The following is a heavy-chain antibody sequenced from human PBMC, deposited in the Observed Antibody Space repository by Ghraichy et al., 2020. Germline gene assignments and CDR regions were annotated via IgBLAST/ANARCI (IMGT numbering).Heavy chain of an antibody. CDR1: GFTFSRYT. CDR3: ARDRDSGNYNPLDY. V-gene: IGHV3-21*01. Sequence: GEALNISCAASGFTFSRYTMNWVRQAPGKGLEWVSSISALDSYIYYADSGKGRFTISRDNAKNSLYLQMNSPGAEDTAVYFCARDRDSGNYNPLDYWGQGTPVTVSP. D-gene: IGHD1-26*01. J-gene: IGHJ4*02. CDR2: ISALDSYI.